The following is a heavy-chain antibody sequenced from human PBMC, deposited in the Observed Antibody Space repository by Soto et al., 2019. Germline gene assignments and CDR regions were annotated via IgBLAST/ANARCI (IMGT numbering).Heavy chain of an antibody. J-gene: IGHJ3*02. CDR3: ARDTRFLEWLFDAFDI. V-gene: IGHV4-59*11. Sequence: PSETLSLTCTVSGDSISTHFWNWIRQPPGKGLEWIGYVYYTGSTNYNPSLKSRVTISVDTSKNQFSLKLNSLTAADTAVYYCARDTRFLEWLFDAFDIWGQGTMVTVSS. D-gene: IGHD3-3*01. CDR1: GDSISTHF. CDR2: VYYTGST.